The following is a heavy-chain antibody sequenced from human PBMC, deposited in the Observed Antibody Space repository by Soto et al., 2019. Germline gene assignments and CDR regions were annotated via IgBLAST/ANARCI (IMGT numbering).Heavy chain of an antibody. D-gene: IGHD6-13*01. CDR1: GGSISSGDYY. J-gene: IGHJ5*02. CDR2: IYYSGST. V-gene: IGHV4-30-4*01. CDR3: ARAGDSSSWYGGGWFDP. Sequence: QVQLQESGPGLVKPSQTLSLTCTVSGGSISSGDYYWSWIRQPPGKGLEWIGYIYYSGSTYYNPSLKIRVTISVDTSKNQFSLKLSSVTAADTAVYYCARAGDSSSWYGGGWFDPWGQGTLVTVSS.